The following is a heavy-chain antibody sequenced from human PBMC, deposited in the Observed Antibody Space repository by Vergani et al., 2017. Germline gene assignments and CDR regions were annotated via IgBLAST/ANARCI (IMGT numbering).Heavy chain of an antibody. CDR2: VLFDGSSE. D-gene: IGHD2-15*01. CDR1: GFTFNRYG. CDR3: ARDLAYCHEGSCAL. V-gene: IGHV3-30*02. Sequence: QVQLVQSGGGVVQPGGSLRLSCVASGFTFNRYGMQWVRQAPGKGLEWVAYVLFDGSSEYYADSVKGRFIVSRDNSNDALYLQMNSLRTEDTAVYYCARDLAYCHEGSCALWGQGSVVTVSS. J-gene: IGHJ4*02.